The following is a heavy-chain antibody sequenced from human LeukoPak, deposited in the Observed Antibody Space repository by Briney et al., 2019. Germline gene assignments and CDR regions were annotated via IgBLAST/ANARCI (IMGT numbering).Heavy chain of an antibody. CDR2: ISGSGGST. CDR1: GFTFGDYA. V-gene: IGHV3-23*01. J-gene: IGHJ6*02. Sequence: PGGSLRLSCTASGFTFGDYAMSWFRQAPGKGLEWVSAISGSGGSTYYADSVKGRFTISRDNSKNTLYLQMNSLRAEDTAVYYCAKDSGFGNYGMDVWGQGTTVTVSS. D-gene: IGHD3-10*01. CDR3: AKDSGFGNYGMDV.